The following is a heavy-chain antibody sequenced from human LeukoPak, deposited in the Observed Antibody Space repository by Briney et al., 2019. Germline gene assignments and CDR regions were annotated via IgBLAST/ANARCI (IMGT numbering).Heavy chain of an antibody. CDR2: ISYDGSNK. J-gene: IGHJ4*02. D-gene: IGHD5-24*01. V-gene: IGHV3-30*04. Sequence: GGSLRLSCAASGFTFSSYAMHWVRQAPGKGLEWVAVISYDGSNKYYADSVKGRFTISRDNSKNTLYLQMNSLRAEDTAVYYCARAEMATIPWLDYWGQGTLATVSS. CDR1: GFTFSSYA. CDR3: ARAEMATIPWLDY.